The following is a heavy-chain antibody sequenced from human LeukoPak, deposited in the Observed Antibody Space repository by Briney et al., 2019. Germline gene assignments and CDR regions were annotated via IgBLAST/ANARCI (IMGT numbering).Heavy chain of an antibody. CDR3: ARHPTRGGDYVRRVVWYFDL. CDR1: GGSISSYY. J-gene: IGHJ2*01. D-gene: IGHD4-17*01. V-gene: IGHV4-59*08. Sequence: SETLSLTCTVSGGSISSYYWSWIRQPPGKGLEWIGYIYYSGSTNYNPSLKSRVTISVDTSKNQFSLKLSSVTAADTAVYYCARHPTRGGDYVRRVVWYFDLWGRGTLVTVSS. CDR2: IYYSGST.